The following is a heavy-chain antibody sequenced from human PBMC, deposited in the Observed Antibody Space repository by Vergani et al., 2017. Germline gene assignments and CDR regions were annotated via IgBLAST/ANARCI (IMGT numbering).Heavy chain of an antibody. V-gene: IGHV3-13*04. CDR2: IGTAGDT. CDR3: AIGGYSSSWYGDLYGMDV. Sequence: EVQLVESGGGLVQPGGSLRLSCAASGFTFSSYDMHWVRQATGKGLEWVSAIGTAGDTYYPGSVKGRFTISRENAKNSLYLQMNSLRAGDTAVYYCAIGGYSSSWYGDLYGMDVWGQGTTVTVSS. J-gene: IGHJ6*02. CDR1: GFTFSSYD. D-gene: IGHD6-13*01.